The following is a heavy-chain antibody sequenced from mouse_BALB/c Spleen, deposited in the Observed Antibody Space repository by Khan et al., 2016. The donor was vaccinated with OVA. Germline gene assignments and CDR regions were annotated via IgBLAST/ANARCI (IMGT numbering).Heavy chain of an antibody. J-gene: IGHJ3*01. CDR2: IYPFNDDT. CDR3: APVGTYYVSIAF. Sequence: IQLVQSGPELVKPGASVKMSCKASGYSFTSYVMHWVKQKPGLGLEWIGYIYPFNDDTKYNEKFKGKATLTSDKSSSTAYMELNSLTSEESTVYCGAPVGTYYVSIAFWGQGTLVTVSP. D-gene: IGHD1-1*01. V-gene: IGHV1S136*01. CDR1: GYSFTSYV.